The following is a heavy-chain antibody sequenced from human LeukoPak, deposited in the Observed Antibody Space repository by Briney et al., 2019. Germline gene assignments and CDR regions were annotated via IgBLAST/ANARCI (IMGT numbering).Heavy chain of an antibody. J-gene: IGHJ6*02. CDR2: ISYDGSNK. V-gene: IGHV3-30*18. CDR3: AKDLSRGELYYYGMDV. D-gene: IGHD1-26*01. CDR1: GFTFSSYG. Sequence: GRSLRLSCAASGFTFSSYGMHWVRQAPGKGLEWVAVISYDGSNKYYADSVKGRFTISRDNSKNTLYLQMNSLRAEDTAVYYCAKDLSRGELYYYGMDVWGQGTTVTVSS.